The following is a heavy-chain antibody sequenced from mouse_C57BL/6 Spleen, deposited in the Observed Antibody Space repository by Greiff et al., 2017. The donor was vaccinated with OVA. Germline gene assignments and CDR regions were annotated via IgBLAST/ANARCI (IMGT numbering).Heavy chain of an antibody. D-gene: IGHD1-1*01. Sequence: EVKLVESGGGLVKPGGSLKLSCAASGFTFSDYGMHWVRQAPEKGLEWVAYISSGSSTIYYADTVKGRFTISRDNAKNTLFLQMTSLRSEDTAMYYCANLITTVVAHPSYAMDYWGQGTSVTVSS. V-gene: IGHV5-17*01. CDR1: GFTFSDYG. CDR3: ANLITTVVAHPSYAMDY. CDR2: ISSGSSTI. J-gene: IGHJ4*01.